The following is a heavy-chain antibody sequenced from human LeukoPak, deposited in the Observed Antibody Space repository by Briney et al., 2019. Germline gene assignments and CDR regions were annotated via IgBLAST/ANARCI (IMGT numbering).Heavy chain of an antibody. CDR3: ARLVGASWFDS. J-gene: IGHJ5*01. CDR1: GDIVSTNSAT. Sequence: SQTLSLTCAISGDIVSTNSATWPWLRQSPSRGLEWLGRTYYRSKWSNDYAVSMKSRITINPDTSKNQFSLQLNSVTPEDTAVYYCARLVGASWFDSWGQGTLVTVSS. D-gene: IGHD1-26*01. CDR2: TYYRSKWSN. V-gene: IGHV6-1*01.